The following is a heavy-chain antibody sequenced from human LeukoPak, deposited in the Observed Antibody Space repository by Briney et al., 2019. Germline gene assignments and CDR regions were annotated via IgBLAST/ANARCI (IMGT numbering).Heavy chain of an antibody. CDR1: GFTFSDYA. CDR2: TSTNGGNT. CDR3: ARGGVYSKSHLDY. V-gene: IGHV3-64*01. D-gene: IGHD4-11*01. Sequence: GGSLRLSCAASGFTFSDYAMHWVRQAPGKGLEYVSATSTNGGNTYYANSVKGRFTISRDNSKNTLYLQMGSLSAEDMAVYYCARGGVYSKSHLDYWGQGTLVTVSS. J-gene: IGHJ4*02.